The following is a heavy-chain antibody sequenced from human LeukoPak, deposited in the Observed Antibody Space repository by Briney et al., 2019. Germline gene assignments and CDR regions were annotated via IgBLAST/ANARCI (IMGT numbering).Heavy chain of an antibody. V-gene: IGHV4-4*07. CDR1: GGSISSYY. D-gene: IGHD6-6*01. CDR3: ASNPKRYSSSAGFDY. CDR2: IYTSGST. Sequence: PSETLSLTCTVSGGSISSYYWSWIRQPARKGLEWIGRIYTSGSTNYNPSLKSRVTMSVDTSKNQFSLKLSSVTAADTAVYYCASNPKRYSSSAGFDYWGQGTLVTVSS. J-gene: IGHJ4*02.